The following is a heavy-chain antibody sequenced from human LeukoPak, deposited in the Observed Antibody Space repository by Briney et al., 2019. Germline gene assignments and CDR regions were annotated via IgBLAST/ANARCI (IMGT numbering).Heavy chain of an antibody. CDR1: GYTFTSYG. D-gene: IGHD6-19*01. V-gene: IGHV1-18*01. Sequence: GASVKVSCKASGYTFTSYGISWVREAPGQGLEWMGWISGYNGNTNYAQKLQGRVTMTTDTSTSTAYMELRSLRSDDTAVYYCARDLSIAVAGQGGYRGQGTLVTVSS. CDR3: ARDLSIAVAGQGGY. J-gene: IGHJ4*02. CDR2: ISGYNGNT.